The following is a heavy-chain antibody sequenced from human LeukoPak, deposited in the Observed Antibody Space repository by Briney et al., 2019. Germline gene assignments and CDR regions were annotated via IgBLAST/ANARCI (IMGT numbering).Heavy chain of an antibody. Sequence: GGSLRLSCLTSGFTFSTNAMSWVRQAPGKGLEWISGISGSGASTYYADSVKGRFSISRDNAENAVYLQMSSLRVEDTALYYCAKNNGWFHLAQWGQGTLVTVSS. V-gene: IGHV3-23*01. CDR2: ISGSGAST. D-gene: IGHD6-19*01. J-gene: IGHJ4*02. CDR1: GFTFSTNA. CDR3: AKNNGWFHLAQ.